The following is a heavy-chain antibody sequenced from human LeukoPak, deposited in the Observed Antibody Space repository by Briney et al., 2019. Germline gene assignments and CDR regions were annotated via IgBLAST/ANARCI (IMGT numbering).Heavy chain of an antibody. Sequence: GRSLRLSCAASGYTFSSYGMHWVRQVPGKGLEWVAVIWYDGSKKYYADSVKGRFTISRDDSKNTLYLQMNGLRGEDTAVYYCARDPGTVTTGYYYDYWGQGTPVTVSS. J-gene: IGHJ4*02. D-gene: IGHD4-17*01. CDR1: GYTFSSYG. CDR2: IWYDGSKK. CDR3: ARDPGTVTTGYYYDY. V-gene: IGHV3-33*01.